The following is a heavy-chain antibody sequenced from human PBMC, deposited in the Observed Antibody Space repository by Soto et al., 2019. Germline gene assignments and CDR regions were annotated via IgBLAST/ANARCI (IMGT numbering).Heavy chain of an antibody. Sequence: PGGSLRLSCAASGFTFSSYAMPWVRQAPGKGLEWVAVISYDGSNKYYADSVKGRFTISRDNSKNTLYLQMNSLRAEDTAVYYCARDRVCGVVIISIYGMDVWGQGTTVTVSS. D-gene: IGHD3-3*01. CDR2: ISYDGSNK. CDR1: GFTFSSYA. J-gene: IGHJ6*02. V-gene: IGHV3-30-3*01. CDR3: ARDRVCGVVIISIYGMDV.